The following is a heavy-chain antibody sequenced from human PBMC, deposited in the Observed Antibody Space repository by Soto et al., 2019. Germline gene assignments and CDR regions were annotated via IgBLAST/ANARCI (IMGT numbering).Heavy chain of an antibody. D-gene: IGHD3-10*01. CDR2: ISGSGGST. Sequence: EVQLLESGGGLVQPGGSLRLSCAASGFTFSSYAMSWVRQAPGKGLEWVSAISGSGGSTYYADSVKGRFTISRDNSKNTLDLQMNSLRAEDKAVYYCAKETFGLPGFDYCMDVWGQGTTFTVSS. J-gene: IGHJ6*02. V-gene: IGHV3-23*01. CDR1: GFTFSSYA. CDR3: AKETFGLPGFDYCMDV.